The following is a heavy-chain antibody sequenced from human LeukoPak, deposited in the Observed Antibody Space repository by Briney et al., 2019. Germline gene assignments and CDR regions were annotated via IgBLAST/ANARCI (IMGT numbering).Heavy chain of an antibody. Sequence: PSETLSLTCTVSSHSITNNYFGWIRQSPGKGLEWIGSISQRQITYYSPSLRSRVTVSRETSNKQFSLRLTSVTAADTAVYYCASPGPAYSYYFDSWGQGTLVTVSS. V-gene: IGHV4-38-2*02. CDR1: SHSITNNYF. D-gene: IGHD3-16*01. J-gene: IGHJ4*02. CDR2: ISQRQIT. CDR3: ASPGPAYSYYFDS.